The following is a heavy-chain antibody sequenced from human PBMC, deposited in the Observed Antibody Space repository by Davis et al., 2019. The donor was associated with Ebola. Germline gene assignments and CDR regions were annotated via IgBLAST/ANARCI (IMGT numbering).Heavy chain of an antibody. CDR2: IYWDDYK. V-gene: IGHV2-5*02. D-gene: IGHD5-24*01. CDR3: AHTLWLQFPFDD. J-gene: IGHJ4*02. CDR1: GFSLSTSGVG. Sequence: SGPTLVKPTQTLTLTCTFSGFSLSTSGVGVGWIRQPPGKALEWLALIYWDDYKRYSPSLTSRLTITKDTSKNQVVLTMTTMDPVDTATYYCAHTLWLQFPFDDWGQGTLVTVS.